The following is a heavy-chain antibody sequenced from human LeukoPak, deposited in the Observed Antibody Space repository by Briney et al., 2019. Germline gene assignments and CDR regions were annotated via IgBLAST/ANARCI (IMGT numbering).Heavy chain of an antibody. CDR1: GGSISSYY. CDR3: ARYIWGSYPTFEDY. CDR2: IYTSGST. J-gene: IGHJ4*02. D-gene: IGHD3-16*02. Sequence: PSETLSLTCTVSGGSISSYYWSWIRQPAGKGLEWIGRIYTSGSTNYNPSLKSRVTISVDTSKNQFSLKLSSVTAADTAVYYCARYIWGSYPTFEDYWGQGTLVTVSS. V-gene: IGHV4-4*07.